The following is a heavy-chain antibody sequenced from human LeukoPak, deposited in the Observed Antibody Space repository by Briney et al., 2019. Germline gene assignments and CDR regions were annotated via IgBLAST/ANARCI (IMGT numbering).Heavy chain of an antibody. D-gene: IGHD1-26*01. CDR3: ARGSWEQALDY. J-gene: IGHJ4*02. Sequence: GGSLRLSCAASGFTFSSYAMHWVRQAPGKGLEWVAVISNDGSNKYYADSVKGRFTISRDNSKNTLYLQMNSLRAEDTAVYYCARGSWEQALDYWGQGTLVTVSS. V-gene: IGHV3-30-3*01. CDR2: ISNDGSNK. CDR1: GFTFSSYA.